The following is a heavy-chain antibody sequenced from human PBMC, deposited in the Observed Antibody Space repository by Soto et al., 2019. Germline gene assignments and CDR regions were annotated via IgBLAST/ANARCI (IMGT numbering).Heavy chain of an antibody. CDR2: IKSKTDGGTT. Sequence: GGSLRLSCAASGFTFSNAWMSWVRQAPGKGLEWVGRIKSKTDGGTTDYAAPVKGRFTISRDDSKNTLYLQMNSLKTEDTAVYYCTTVRFVVVVAASPYYYYGMDVWGQGTTVTVSS. V-gene: IGHV3-15*01. CDR3: TTVRFVVVVAASPYYYYGMDV. J-gene: IGHJ6*02. CDR1: GFTFSNAW. D-gene: IGHD2-15*01.